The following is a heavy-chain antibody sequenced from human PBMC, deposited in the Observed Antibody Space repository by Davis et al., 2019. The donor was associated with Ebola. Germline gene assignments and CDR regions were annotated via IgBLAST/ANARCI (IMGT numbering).Heavy chain of an antibody. CDR2: INYSGST. CDR1: GGSFSGNY. Sequence: MPGGSLRLSCAVYGGSFSGNYWTWIRQPPGKGLEWIGEINYSGSTNYNPSLTSRVTISADTSKSQFSLKRSSVTAADSAVYYCARQKFSRQQLIRKVGNNWFDSWGQGTLVTVSS. V-gene: IGHV4-34*01. CDR3: ARQKFSRQQLIRKVGNNWFDS. D-gene: IGHD5-24*01. J-gene: IGHJ5*01.